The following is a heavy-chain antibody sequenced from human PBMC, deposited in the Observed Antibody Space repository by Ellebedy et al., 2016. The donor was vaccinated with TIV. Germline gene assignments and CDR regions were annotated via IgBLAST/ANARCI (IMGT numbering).Heavy chain of an antibody. D-gene: IGHD4-23*01. CDR2: ISDNGDNT. CDR3: ARDPVGVGPAFDI. Sequence: GESLKISCAASGLTFSSHAMTWVRQAPGKGLEWVSSISDNGDNTYYADSVKGRFTISRDNSKNTLYLQMNSLRAEETALYYCARDPVGVGPAFDIWGQGTVVTVSS. J-gene: IGHJ3*02. CDR1: GLTFSSHA. V-gene: IGHV3-23*01.